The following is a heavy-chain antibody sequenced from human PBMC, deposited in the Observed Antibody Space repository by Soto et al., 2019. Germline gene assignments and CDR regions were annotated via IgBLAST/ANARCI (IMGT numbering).Heavy chain of an antibody. CDR3: ASDHTSIVATIGAFDI. Sequence: PSETLSLTCAGYGGSFSGYYWSWIRQPPGKGLEWIGEINHSGSTNYNPSLKSRVTISVDTSKNQFSLKLSSVTAADTAVYYCASDHTSIVATIGAFDIWGQGTMVT. D-gene: IGHD5-12*01. J-gene: IGHJ3*02. CDR1: GGSFSGYY. V-gene: IGHV4-34*01. CDR2: INHSGST.